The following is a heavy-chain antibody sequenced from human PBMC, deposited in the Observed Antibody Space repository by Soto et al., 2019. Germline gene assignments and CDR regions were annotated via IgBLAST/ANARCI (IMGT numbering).Heavy chain of an antibody. CDR3: ARTLYSSSSYFDY. J-gene: IGHJ4*02. V-gene: IGHV4-59*01. CDR2: IYYSGST. D-gene: IGHD6-6*01. Sequence: QVQLQESGPGLVKPSETLSLTCTVSGGSISSYYWSWIRQPPGKGLEWIGYIYYSGSTNYNPSLKSRVTISVDTSKNQFSLKLSSVTAADTAVYYCARTLYSSSSYFDYWGQGTLVTVSS. CDR1: GGSISSYY.